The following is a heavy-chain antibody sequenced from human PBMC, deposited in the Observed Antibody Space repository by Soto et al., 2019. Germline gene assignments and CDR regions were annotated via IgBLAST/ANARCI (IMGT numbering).Heavy chain of an antibody. CDR2: IFHSGNA. D-gene: IGHD2-15*01. CDR3: ARAHAPTLPFDY. J-gene: IGHJ4*01. Sequence: PSETLSLTCTVSGGSMRNVYWSWIRQPPGKRLEWIGFIFHSGNAKYNPPLKSRVTISIDTSKSQFSLSLDSVTAADTAVYFCARAHAPTLPFDYWGLGTLVTVSS. V-gene: IGHV4-59*01. CDR1: GGSMRNVY.